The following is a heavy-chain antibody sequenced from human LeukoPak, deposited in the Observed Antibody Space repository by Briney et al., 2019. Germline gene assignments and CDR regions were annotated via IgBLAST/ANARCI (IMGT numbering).Heavy chain of an antibody. CDR3: ARDLSRRLLWFGELRGSRSDFDY. V-gene: IGHV1-18*01. D-gene: IGHD3-10*01. J-gene: IGHJ4*02. Sequence: GASVKVSCKASGYTFTSYGISWVRQAPGQGLKWIGWISAYNGNTNYAQKLQGRVTMTTDTSTSTAYMELRSLRSDDTAVYYCARDLSRRLLWFGELRGSRSDFDYWGQGTLVTVSS. CDR2: ISAYNGNT. CDR1: GYTFTSYG.